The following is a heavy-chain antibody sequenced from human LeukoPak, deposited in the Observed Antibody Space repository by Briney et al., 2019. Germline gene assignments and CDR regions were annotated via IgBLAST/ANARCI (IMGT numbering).Heavy chain of an antibody. Sequence: GGSLRLSCAASGFTFSSYWMHWVRQAPGKGLVWVSRINSDGSSTSYAHSVKGRFTISRDNAKNTLYLQMNSLRAEDTAVYYCARDPITIFGVALDYWGQGTLVTVSS. CDR3: ARDPITIFGVALDY. CDR2: INSDGSST. D-gene: IGHD3-3*01. CDR1: GFTFSSYW. J-gene: IGHJ4*02. V-gene: IGHV3-74*01.